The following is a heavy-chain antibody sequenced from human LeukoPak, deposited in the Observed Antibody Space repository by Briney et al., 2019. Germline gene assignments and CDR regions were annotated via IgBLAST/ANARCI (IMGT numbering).Heavy chain of an antibody. CDR2: ISNTGEST. D-gene: IGHD6-13*01. CDR1: GFTFSRYA. J-gene: IGHJ4*02. V-gene: IGHV3-23*01. Sequence: PRGSPRLSCAASGFTFSRYAMSWVRQAPGKGLEWVSTISNTGESTYYADSVKGRFTISRDKSKDTLFMQMNSLRAEDTAVYCCARAVTASGDFDYGGEGCLATVSS. CDR3: ARAVTASGDFDY.